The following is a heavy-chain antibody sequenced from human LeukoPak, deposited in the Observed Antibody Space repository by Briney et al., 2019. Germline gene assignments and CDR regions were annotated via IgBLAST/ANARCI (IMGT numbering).Heavy chain of an antibody. D-gene: IGHD2-21*02. CDR1: GFTFSSYD. CDR2: IGTAGDP. CDR3: ARGMREAVTGDAFDI. J-gene: IGHJ3*02. Sequence: GGSLRLSCSASGFTFSSYDMHWVRQATGKGLELGSAIGTAGDPYYPGSVKGRFTISRENAKNSLYLQMNSLRAGDTAVYYCARGMREAVTGDAFDIWGQGTMVTVSS. V-gene: IGHV3-13*05.